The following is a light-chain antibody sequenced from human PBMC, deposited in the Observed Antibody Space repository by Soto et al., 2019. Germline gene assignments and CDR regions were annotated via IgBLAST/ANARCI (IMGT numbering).Light chain of an antibody. V-gene: IGKV3-20*01. J-gene: IGKJ1*01. CDR1: QSVGSNR. Sequence: ENGVTQSPGTLSLSPEERATLSCRASQSVGSNRLAWYQQKPGQAPRLLVYAASSRASGIPDRFSGGGSGADFTLTISRLEPEDFAVYHCHQYGSLPWTFGQGTKVEIK. CDR3: HQYGSLPWT. CDR2: AAS.